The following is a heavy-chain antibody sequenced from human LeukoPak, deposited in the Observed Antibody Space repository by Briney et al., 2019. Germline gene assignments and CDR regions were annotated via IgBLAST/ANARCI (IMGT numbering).Heavy chain of an antibody. CDR1: GGSFSGYY. Sequence: SETPSLTCAVYGGSFSGYYWSWIRQPPGKGLEWIGEINHSGSTNYNPSLKSRVTISVDTSKNQFSLKLSSVTAADTAVYYCARGRGNTMVSSQATFDYWGRGTLVTVSS. CDR3: ARGRGNTMVSSQATFDY. V-gene: IGHV4-34*01. D-gene: IGHD3-10*01. J-gene: IGHJ4*02. CDR2: INHSGST.